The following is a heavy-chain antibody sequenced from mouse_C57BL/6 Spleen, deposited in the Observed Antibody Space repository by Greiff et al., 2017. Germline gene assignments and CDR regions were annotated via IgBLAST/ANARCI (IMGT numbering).Heavy chain of an antibody. CDR1: GYSITSDY. D-gene: IGHD2-5*01. CDR3: ARYPAYYSNYGYVDY. CDR2: LSYSGST. V-gene: IGHV3-8*01. J-gene: IGHJ2*01. Sequence: EVQLVESGPGLAKPSQTLSLTCSVPGYSITSDYWNWIRKFPGNKLEYMGYLSYSGSTYYNPSLKSRISITRDTSKNKYYLQWNSVTTEDTATYYCARYPAYYSNYGYVDYWGQGTTLTVSS.